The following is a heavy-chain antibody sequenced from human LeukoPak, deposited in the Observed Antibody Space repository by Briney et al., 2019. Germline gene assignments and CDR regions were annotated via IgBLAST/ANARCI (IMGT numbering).Heavy chain of an antibody. J-gene: IGHJ4*02. CDR2: IKQDGSEK. Sequence: GGSLRLSCAASGFTFSSYWMSWVRQAPGKGLEWVANIKQDGSEKYYVDSVKGRSTISRGNAKNSLYLQMNSLRAEDAAVYYCARDQYGDSDYWGQGTLVTVSS. V-gene: IGHV3-7*01. D-gene: IGHD4-17*01. CDR3: ARDQYGDSDY. CDR1: GFTFSSYW.